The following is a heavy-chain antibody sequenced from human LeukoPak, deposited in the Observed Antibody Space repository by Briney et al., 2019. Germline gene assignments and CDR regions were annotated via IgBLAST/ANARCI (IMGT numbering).Heavy chain of an antibody. CDR3: AKDIDKSVGTVDY. Sequence: RTGGSLRLSCAASGFTFDDYAMHWVRQAPGKGLEWVSGISWNSGSIGYADSVKGRFTISRDNAKNSLYLQMNSLRAEDTALYYCAKDIDKSVGTVDYWGQGTLVTVSS. J-gene: IGHJ4*02. V-gene: IGHV3-9*01. D-gene: IGHD4-17*01. CDR1: GFTFDDYA. CDR2: ISWNSGSI.